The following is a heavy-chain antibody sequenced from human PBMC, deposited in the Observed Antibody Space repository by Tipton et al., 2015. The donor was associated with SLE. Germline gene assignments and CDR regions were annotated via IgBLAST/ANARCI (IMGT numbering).Heavy chain of an antibody. V-gene: IGHV4-38-2*02. Sequence: TLSLTCTVSGFSIRSGYYWGWVRQPPGMGLDWIGATYHSGSSYYNPSLKSRVTISVDPSKNQFSLNLSSVTAADTAVYYCASFGSGTYQAEYFQHWGRGTLVTVAS. CDR3: ASFGSGTYQAEYFQH. D-gene: IGHD3-10*01. J-gene: IGHJ1*01. CDR2: TYHSGSS. CDR1: GFSIRSGYY.